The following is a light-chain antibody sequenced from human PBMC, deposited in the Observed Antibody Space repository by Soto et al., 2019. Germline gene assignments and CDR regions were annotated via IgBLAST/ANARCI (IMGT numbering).Light chain of an antibody. CDR2: KAS. CDR3: QQYSPYSART. CDR1: QNIGSW. V-gene: IGKV1-5*03. J-gene: IGKJ1*01. Sequence: DIQMTQSPSTLSASVGDRVTVTCRASQNIGSWVAWYQQKPGKAPNLLIYKASTLENGVPSRFSGTGSGTECTLTISIMQPDDFATYYCQQYSPYSARTFGQGTKVEVK.